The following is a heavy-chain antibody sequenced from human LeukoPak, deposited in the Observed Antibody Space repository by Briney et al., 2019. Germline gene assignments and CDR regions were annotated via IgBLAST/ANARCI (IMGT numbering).Heavy chain of an antibody. CDR3: ARDRVGYPKYYFDY. J-gene: IGHJ4*02. CDR1: GFTFSSYS. Sequence: GGSLRLSCAASGFTFSSYSMNWVRQAPGKGLGWVSYISSSSSAIYYADSVRGRFTISRDNAKNSLYLQMNSLRDEDTAVYYCARDRVGYPKYYFDYWGQGTLVTVSS. V-gene: IGHV3-48*02. CDR2: ISSSSSAI. D-gene: IGHD5-12*01.